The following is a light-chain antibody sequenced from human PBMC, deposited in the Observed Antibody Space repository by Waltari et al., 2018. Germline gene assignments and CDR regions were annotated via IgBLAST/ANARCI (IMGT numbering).Light chain of an antibody. CDR2: ENN. CDR3: GTWDSGLSGGV. CDR1: SFNIGNNY. V-gene: IGLV1-51*02. J-gene: IGLJ3*02. Sequence: QSVLTQPPSVSAAPGQTVTISCSGSSFNIGNNYVSWYQQVPGTAPKLLIYENNKRPSGIPDRFSGSKSGTSATLGITGLQTGDEADYYCGTWDSGLSGGVFGGGTKLTVL.